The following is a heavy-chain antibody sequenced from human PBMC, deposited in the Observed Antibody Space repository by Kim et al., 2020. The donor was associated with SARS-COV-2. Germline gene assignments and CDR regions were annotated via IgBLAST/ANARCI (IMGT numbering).Heavy chain of an antibody. D-gene: IGHD6-13*01. V-gene: IGHV4-4*02. CDR2: ISHSGNV. CDR1: GDSISSNNW. Sequence: SETLSLTCAVSGDSISSNNWWSWVRQPPGKGLEWIGEISHSGNVNYNPSIKSRVTILLDRSKNEFSPELRSVTAADTAVYFCAREYSNSSSSPFDSWGQG. J-gene: IGHJ4*02. CDR3: AREYSNSSSSPFDS.